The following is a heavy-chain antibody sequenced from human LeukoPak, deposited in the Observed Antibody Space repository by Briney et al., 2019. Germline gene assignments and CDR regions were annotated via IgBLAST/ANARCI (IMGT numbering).Heavy chain of an antibody. J-gene: IGHJ4*02. D-gene: IGHD3-22*01. CDR1: GITLSNYG. CDR3: AKRGVVIRVILVGFYKEAYYFDS. Sequence: GGSLRLSCAVSGITLSNYGMSWVRQAPGKGLEWVAGISDSGGSTNYADSVKGRFTISRDNPKNTLDLQMNSLRAEDTAVYFCAKRGVVIRVILVGFYKEAYYFDSWGQGALVTVSS. V-gene: IGHV3-23*01. CDR2: ISDSGGST.